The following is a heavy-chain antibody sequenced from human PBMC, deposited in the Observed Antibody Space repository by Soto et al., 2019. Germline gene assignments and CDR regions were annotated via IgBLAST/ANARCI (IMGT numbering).Heavy chain of an antibody. CDR1: GFTFSTYW. J-gene: IGHJ3*02. V-gene: IGHV3-74*01. CDR3: ARGGGNSDWYYAFDI. D-gene: IGHD6-19*01. CDR2: INSDGSTT. Sequence: LRLSCAATGFTFSTYWVHWVRQAPGKGLVWVSRINSDGSTTNYADSVKGRFTISRDNAKNTLYPQMNSLRAEDTAVYYCARGGGNSDWYYAFDIWGQGTMVTVSS.